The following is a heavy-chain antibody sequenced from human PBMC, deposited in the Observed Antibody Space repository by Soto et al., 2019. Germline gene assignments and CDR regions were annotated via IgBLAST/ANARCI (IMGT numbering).Heavy chain of an antibody. D-gene: IGHD3-3*01. CDR1: GFTFGDYA. CDR3: TRDDFWSGWVWFDP. V-gene: IGHV3-49*03. CDR2: IRSKAYGGTT. J-gene: IGHJ5*02. Sequence: GGSLRLSCTASGFTFGDYAMSWFRQAPGKGLEWVGFIRSKAYGGTTEYAASVKGRFTISRDDSKSIAYLQMNSLKTEDTAVYYCTRDDFWSGWVWFDPWGQGTQVTVSS.